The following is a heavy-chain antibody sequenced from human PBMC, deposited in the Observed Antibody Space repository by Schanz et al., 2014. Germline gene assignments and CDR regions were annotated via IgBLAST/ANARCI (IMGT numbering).Heavy chain of an antibody. D-gene: IGHD1-26*01. Sequence: VQLVESGGGLVQPGGSLRLSCAASGFTFSSYAMSWVRQAPGKGLEWVAVIWYDGSNKYYADSVKGRFTISRDNSKNTLFLQMNSLRAEDTAVYYCARDHTTESYYSAGPPIDYWGQGTLLTVSS. CDR2: IWYDGSNK. CDR3: ARDHTTESYYSAGPPIDY. CDR1: GFTFSSYA. J-gene: IGHJ4*02. V-gene: IGHV3-33*08.